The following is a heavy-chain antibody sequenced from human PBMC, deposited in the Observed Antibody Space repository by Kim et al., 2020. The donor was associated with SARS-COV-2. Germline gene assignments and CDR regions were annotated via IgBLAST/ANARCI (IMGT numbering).Heavy chain of an antibody. CDR2: IYPGDSDV. D-gene: IGHD5-12*01. V-gene: IGHV5-51*01. CDR1: GFMFRNYW. J-gene: IGHJ6*02. CDR3: ARRATGYEESNPYFFYGMDV. Sequence: GEPLKISCQGSGFMFRNYWIGWVRQMPGRGLEWLGIIYPGDSDVRYSPSFQGQVTISADKSISTVYLHWRSLQASDTGIYYCARRATGYEESNPYFFYGMDVWGQGTAVTVSS.